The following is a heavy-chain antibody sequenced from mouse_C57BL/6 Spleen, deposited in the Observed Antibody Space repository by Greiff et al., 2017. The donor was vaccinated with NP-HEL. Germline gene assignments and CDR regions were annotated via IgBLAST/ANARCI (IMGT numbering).Heavy chain of an antibody. CDR2: IDPEDGET. CDR1: GFNIKDYY. CDR3: ARFYYYGSSVGYFDV. D-gene: IGHD1-1*01. J-gene: IGHJ1*03. Sequence: VHVKQSGAELVKLGASVKLSCTASGFNIKDYYMHWVKQRTEQGLEWIGRIDPEDGETKYAPKFQGKATITADTSSNTAYLQLSSLTSEDTAVYYCARFYYYGSSVGYFDVWGTGTTVTVSS. V-gene: IGHV14-2*01.